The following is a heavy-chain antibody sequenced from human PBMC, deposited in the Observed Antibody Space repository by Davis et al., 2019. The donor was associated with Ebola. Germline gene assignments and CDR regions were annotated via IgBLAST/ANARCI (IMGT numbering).Heavy chain of an antibody. CDR2: ISGSGGTT. J-gene: IGHJ6*04. V-gene: IGHV3-23*01. CDR3: ARSGLSFGVVKYHYGMDV. CDR1: GFTFSSYS. Sequence: GSLRLSCAASGFTFSSYSMTWVRQAPGKGLEWVSAISGSGGTTYYAGSVKGRFTVSRDNSKKTMYLRMNSLRAEDTAVYYCARSGLSFGVVKYHYGMDVWGKGTTVTVSS. D-gene: IGHD3-3*01.